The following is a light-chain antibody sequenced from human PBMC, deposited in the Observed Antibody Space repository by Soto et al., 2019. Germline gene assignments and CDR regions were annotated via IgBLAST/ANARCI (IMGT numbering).Light chain of an antibody. CDR3: QQYNNWPLT. CDR1: QSVSSN. J-gene: IGKJ1*01. V-gene: IGKV3-15*01. Sequence: EIVMTQSQATLSLSPGERATLSCRASQSVSSNLAWYQQKPGQSPRLLIYGASTRATGIPARFSGSGSGTEFTLTISSLQSEDFAVYYCQQYNNWPLTFGQGT. CDR2: GAS.